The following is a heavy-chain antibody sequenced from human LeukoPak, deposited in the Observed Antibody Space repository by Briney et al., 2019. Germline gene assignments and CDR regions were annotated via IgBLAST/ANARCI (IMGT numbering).Heavy chain of an antibody. CDR3: ARGGGNFDY. D-gene: IGHD2-15*01. V-gene: IGHV3-21*01. CDR1: EVTFSSYT. J-gene: IGHJ4*02. Sequence: GGSLRLSCAASEVTFSSYTINWVRQAPGKGLEWVSSISSTSTYISYADSVKGRFIISRDNAKNSLYLQMNSLRAEDTAVYYCARGGGNFDYWGQGTLVTVSS. CDR2: ISSTSTYI.